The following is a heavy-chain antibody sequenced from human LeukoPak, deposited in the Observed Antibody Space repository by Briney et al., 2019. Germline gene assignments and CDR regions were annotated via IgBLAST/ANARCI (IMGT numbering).Heavy chain of an antibody. V-gene: IGHV4-38-2*02. D-gene: IGHD3-10*01. CDR2: IYHSGST. CDR1: SYSISSGYY. CDR3: ARAAQGERNYGSGSYIRDYYYMDV. Sequence: SETLSLTCTVSSYSISSGYYWGWIRQPPGKGLEWIGSIYHSGSTYYNPSLKSRVTISVDTSKNQFSLKLSSVTAADTAVYYCARAAQGERNYGSGSYIRDYYYMDVWGKGTTVTVSS. J-gene: IGHJ6*03.